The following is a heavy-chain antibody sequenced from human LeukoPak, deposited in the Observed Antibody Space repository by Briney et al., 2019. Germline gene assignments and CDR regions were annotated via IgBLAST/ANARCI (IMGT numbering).Heavy chain of an antibody. Sequence: GGSLRLSCAASGFTFSSSWMSWVRQAPGKGLEWVANIKQDGSEKYYVDSVKGRFTISRDNAKNSLYLQMNSLRVEDTAVYYCARVMIDCSGGSRSPGLDHWGQGTLVTVSS. CDR1: GFTFSSSW. V-gene: IGHV3-7*01. CDR2: IKQDGSEK. J-gene: IGHJ4*02. D-gene: IGHD2-15*01. CDR3: ARVMIDCSGGSRSPGLDH.